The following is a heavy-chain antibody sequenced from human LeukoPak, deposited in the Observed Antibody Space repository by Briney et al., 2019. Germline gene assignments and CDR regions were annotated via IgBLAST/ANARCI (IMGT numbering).Heavy chain of an antibody. CDR2: ISGSGGST. CDR1: GFTFSSYA. J-gene: IGHJ4*02. CDR3: AKEVPRETDYGDYTPGFDY. Sequence: PGGSLRLSCAASGFTFSSYAMSWVRQAPGKGLEWVSAISGSGGSTYYADSVKGRFTISRDNSKNTLYLQMNSLRAEDTAVYYCAKEVPRETDYGDYTPGFDYWGQGTLVTVSS. D-gene: IGHD4-17*01. V-gene: IGHV3-23*01.